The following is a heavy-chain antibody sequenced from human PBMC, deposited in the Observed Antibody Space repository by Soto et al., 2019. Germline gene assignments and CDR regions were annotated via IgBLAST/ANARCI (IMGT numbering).Heavy chain of an antibody. CDR1: GGTFSSYA. J-gene: IGHJ4*02. Sequence: RASVKVSCKASGGTFSSYAISWVRQAPGQGLEWMGGIIPIFGTANYAQKFQGRVTITADESTSTAYMELSSLRSEDTAVYYFAVGGIVVVPAAMSDYYFDYWGQGTLVTVSS. D-gene: IGHD2-2*01. CDR2: IIPIFGTA. V-gene: IGHV1-69*13. CDR3: AVGGIVVVPAAMSDYYFDY.